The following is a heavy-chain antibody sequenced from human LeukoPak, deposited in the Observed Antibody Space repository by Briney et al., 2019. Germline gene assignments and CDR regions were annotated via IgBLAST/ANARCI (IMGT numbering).Heavy chain of an antibody. CDR2: IYTSGST. CDR3: ARSPYYYYMDV. Sequence: SETLSLTCTVSGGSISSYYWSWIRQPPGKGLEWIGYIYTSGSTNYNSSLKSRVTISVDTSKNQFSLKLSSATAADTAVYYCARSPYYYYMDVWGKGTTVTVSS. V-gene: IGHV4-4*09. J-gene: IGHJ6*03. CDR1: GGSISSYY.